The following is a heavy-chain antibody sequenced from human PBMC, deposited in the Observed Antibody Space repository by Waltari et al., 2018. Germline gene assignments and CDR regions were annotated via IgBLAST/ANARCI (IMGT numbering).Heavy chain of an antibody. CDR2: INHSGST. Sequence: QVQLQQWGAGLLKPSETLSLTCAVYGGSFSGYYWSWIRQPPGKGLEWIGEINHSGSTNYNPSRRSRVTISVDTSKNQVSLKLSSVTAADTAVYYCARTGQQLVRPKLKKYYFDYWGQGTLVTVSS. CDR1: GGSFSGYY. D-gene: IGHD6-13*01. J-gene: IGHJ4*02. CDR3: ARTGQQLVRPKLKKYYFDY. V-gene: IGHV4-34*01.